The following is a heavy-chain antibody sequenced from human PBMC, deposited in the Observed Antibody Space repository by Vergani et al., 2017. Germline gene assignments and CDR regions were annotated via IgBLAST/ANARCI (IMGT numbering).Heavy chain of an antibody. J-gene: IGHJ5*02. V-gene: IGHV1-69*08. CDR2: IIPILGIA. CDR1: GGTFSSYT. D-gene: IGHD3-10*01. Sequence: QVQLEKSGAEVKKPGSSVKVFCKASGGTFSSYTISWVRQAPGQGLEWMGRIIPILGIANYAQKFQGRVTITADKSTSTAYMELSSLRSEDTAVYYCARDLGYSSGTNWFDPWGQGTLVTVSS. CDR3: ARDLGYSSGTNWFDP.